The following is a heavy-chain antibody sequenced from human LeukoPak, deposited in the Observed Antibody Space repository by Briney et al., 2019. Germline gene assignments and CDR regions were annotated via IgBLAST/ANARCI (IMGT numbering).Heavy chain of an antibody. CDR3: ATVYYYGSGSYPPVPYYYYYMDV. CDR1: GYTLTELS. CDR2: FDPEDGET. D-gene: IGHD3-10*01. Sequence: GASVKVSCKVSGYTLTELSMHWVRQAPGKGLEWMGGFDPEDGETVYAQKFQGRVTMTEDTSTGTAYMELSSLRSEDTAVYYCATVYYYGSGSYPPVPYYYYYMDVWGKGTRSPSP. V-gene: IGHV1-24*01. J-gene: IGHJ6*03.